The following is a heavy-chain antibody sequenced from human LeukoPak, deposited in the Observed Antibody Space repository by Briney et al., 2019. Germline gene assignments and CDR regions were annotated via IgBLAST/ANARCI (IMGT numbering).Heavy chain of an antibody. J-gene: IGHJ4*02. V-gene: IGHV3-74*01. D-gene: IGHD1/OR15-1a*01. CDR3: AKQMRD. CDR2: INGDGSNA. CDR1: GFTLSSYW. Sequence: GSLRLSCAAPGFTLSSYWMHWVRPVPGKGLVWVSQINGDGSNAYYADSVKGRFTISRDNAKNTLYLQVNNLRAEDTAVYYCAKQMRDWGQGTLVTVSS.